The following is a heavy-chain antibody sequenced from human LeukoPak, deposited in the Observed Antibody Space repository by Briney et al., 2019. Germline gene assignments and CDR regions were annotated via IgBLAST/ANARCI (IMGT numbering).Heavy chain of an antibody. D-gene: IGHD3-16*01. V-gene: IGHV1-69-2*01. J-gene: IGHJ3*02. CDR3: ATDSNPRSGGDAFDI. Sequence: ASVKVSCKVSGYTFTDYYMHWVQQAPGKGLEWMGLVDPEDGETIYAEKFQGRVTITADTSTDTAYMELSSLRSEDTAVYYCATDSNPRSGGDAFDIWGQGTMVTVS. CDR1: GYTFTDYY. CDR2: VDPEDGET.